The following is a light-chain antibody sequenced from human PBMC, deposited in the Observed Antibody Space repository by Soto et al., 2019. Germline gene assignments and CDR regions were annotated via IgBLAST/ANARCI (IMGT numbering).Light chain of an antibody. CDR3: QQYPSYSPYT. V-gene: IGKV1-5*03. J-gene: IGKJ2*01. CDR1: QTISSL. Sequence: DIQMTQSPSTLSASIGDRVTITCRASQTISSLLAWYQQKPGKAPKLLIYKASTLETGVPSRFSGSESGKEFTLTISSLHPDDVATYYCQQYPSYSPYTFGQGTRLEI. CDR2: KAS.